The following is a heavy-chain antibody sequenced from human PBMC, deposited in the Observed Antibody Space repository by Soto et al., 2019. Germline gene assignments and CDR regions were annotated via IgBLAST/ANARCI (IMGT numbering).Heavy chain of an antibody. J-gene: IGHJ6*02. CDR1: GYSFTDYH. V-gene: IGHV1-2*04. CDR2: INPKSGGT. CDR3: ARGDSTDCSNGVCSFFYNHDMDV. Sequence: ASVKVSCKASGYSFTDYHIHWVRQAPGQGVEWLGGINPKSGGTSTAQRFQGWVTMTTDTSISTASMELTRLTSDDTAIYYCARGDSTDCSNGVCSFFYNHDMDVWGQGTTVTVSS. D-gene: IGHD2-8*01.